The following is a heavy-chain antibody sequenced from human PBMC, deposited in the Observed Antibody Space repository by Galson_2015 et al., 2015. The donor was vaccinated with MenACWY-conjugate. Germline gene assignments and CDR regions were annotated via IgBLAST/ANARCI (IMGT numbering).Heavy chain of an antibody. D-gene: IGHD6-6*01. CDR3: AKAASSSSGINWFDP. CDR1: GSTFSSYG. CDR2: ISYDGSNK. V-gene: IGHV3-30*18. J-gene: IGHJ5*02. Sequence: SLRLSCAASGSTFSSYGMHWVRQAPGKGLEWVAVISYDGSNKYYADSVKGRFTISRDNSKNTLYLQMNSLRAEDRAVYYCAKAASSSSGINWFDPWGQGTLVTVSS.